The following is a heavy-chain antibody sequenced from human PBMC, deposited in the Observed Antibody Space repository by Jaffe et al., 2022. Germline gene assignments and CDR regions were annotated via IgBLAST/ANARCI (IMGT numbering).Heavy chain of an antibody. V-gene: IGHV3-43D*04. Sequence: EVQLVESGGVVVQPGGSLRLSCEASGFTFPHYAMHWVRQTPGRGLEWVSLIGFDGGVIHYADSVKGRFTISRDNSRHSLFLQMNSLRPEDSALYFCARVGASSPGGGFLQESYFDSWGRGTLVTVSS. CDR1: GFTFPHYA. CDR2: IGFDGGVI. J-gene: IGHJ4*02. CDR3: ARVGASSPGGGFLQESYFDS. D-gene: IGHD3-10*01.